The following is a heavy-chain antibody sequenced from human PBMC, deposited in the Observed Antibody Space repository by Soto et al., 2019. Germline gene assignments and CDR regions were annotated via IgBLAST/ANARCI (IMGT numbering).Heavy chain of an antibody. Sequence: GGSLRLSCAASGFTFSDYYMSWIRQAPGKGLEWVSYISSSGSTIYYADSVKGRFTISRDNAKNSLYLQMNSLRAEDTAVYYCARDLKVDFWSGYYIHPYYYYYMDVWGKGTTVTVSS. CDR1: GFTFSDYY. J-gene: IGHJ6*03. CDR2: ISSSGSTI. D-gene: IGHD3-3*01. CDR3: ARDLKVDFWSGYYIHPYYYYYMDV. V-gene: IGHV3-11*01.